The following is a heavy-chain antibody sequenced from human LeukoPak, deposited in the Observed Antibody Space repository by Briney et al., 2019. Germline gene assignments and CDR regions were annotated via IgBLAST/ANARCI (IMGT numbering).Heavy chain of an antibody. V-gene: IGHV1-8*02. D-gene: IGHD3-9*01. J-gene: IGHJ4*02. CDR3: ARDLRDILTGGLHY. CDR1: GYTFTSYD. CDR2: MNPNSGST. Sequence: ASVKVSCKASGYTFTSYDINWVRQATGQGLEWMGWMNPNSGSTSYAQKFQGRVTMTRDTSTSTVYMELSSLRSEDTAVYYCARDLRDILTGGLHYWGQGTLVTVSS.